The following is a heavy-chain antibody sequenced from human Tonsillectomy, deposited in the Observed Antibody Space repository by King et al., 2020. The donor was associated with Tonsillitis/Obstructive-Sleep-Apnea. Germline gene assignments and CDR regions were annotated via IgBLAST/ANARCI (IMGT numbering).Heavy chain of an antibody. CDR3: VKGGWGLIFDY. CDR1: GFTFSTYA. V-gene: IGHV3-23*04. J-gene: IGHJ4*02. Sequence: VQLVESGGGLVQPGGSLRLSCAVSGFTFSTYAMTWVRQAPGKGLEWVSSISGSGDSTYYADSVKGRFTISRDNSKNTLYLQMNSLRAEVTAVYYCVKGGWGLIFDYWGQGTLVTVSS. D-gene: IGHD1-26*01. CDR2: ISGSGDST.